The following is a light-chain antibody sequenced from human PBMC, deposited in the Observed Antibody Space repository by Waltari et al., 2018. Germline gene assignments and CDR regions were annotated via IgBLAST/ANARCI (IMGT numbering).Light chain of an antibody. CDR1: SHDVGGYNS. CDR2: DVS. Sequence: QSALTQPASVSGSPGQSVTIFCAGTSHDVGGYNSVSWYQYHPGPPPRVIVYDVSDRPSGVSDRFSGSKSGNTASLTISGLQAEDEADYYCSSQSSNDVVLFGGGTKLTVL. V-gene: IGLV2-14*03. J-gene: IGLJ2*01. CDR3: SSQSSNDVVL.